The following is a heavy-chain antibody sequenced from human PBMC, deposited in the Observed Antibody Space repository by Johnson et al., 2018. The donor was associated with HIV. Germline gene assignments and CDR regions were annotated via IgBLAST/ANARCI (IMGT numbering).Heavy chain of an antibody. V-gene: IGHV3-11*01. CDR3: ARDGVYSSPHDAFDI. CDR2: ISSSGSTI. J-gene: IGHJ3*02. CDR1: GFTFSDYY. Sequence: QVQLVESGGGLVKPGGSLRLSCAASGFTFSDYYMSWIRQAPGKGLEWVSYISSSGSTIYYADSLEGRFTISRDNTKNLLYLQMDNRRTADTAVYYCARDGVYSSPHDAFDIWGQGTMVTVSS. D-gene: IGHD3-22*01.